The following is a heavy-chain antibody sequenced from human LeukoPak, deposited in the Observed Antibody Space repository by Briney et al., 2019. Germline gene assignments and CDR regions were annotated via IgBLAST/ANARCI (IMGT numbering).Heavy chain of an antibody. Sequence: ASVKVSCKASGYTFTGYYMHWVRQAPGQGLEWMGWISPNSGGTNYAQKFQGRVTMTRDTSISTAYMELSRLRSDDTAVYYCALTPYYYDSSGYQGLTWFDPWGQGTLVTVSS. V-gene: IGHV1-2*02. CDR2: ISPNSGGT. CDR3: ALTPYYYDSSGYQGLTWFDP. D-gene: IGHD3-22*01. J-gene: IGHJ5*02. CDR1: GYTFTGYY.